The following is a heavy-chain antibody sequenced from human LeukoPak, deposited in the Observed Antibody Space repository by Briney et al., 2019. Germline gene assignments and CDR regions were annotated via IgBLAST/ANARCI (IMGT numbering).Heavy chain of an antibody. CDR2: MNPNSGNT. D-gene: IGHD6-19*01. J-gene: IGHJ6*02. Sequence: ASVKVSCKASGYTFTSYDINWVRQATGQGLEWMGWMNPNSGNTGYAQKFQGRVTMTRNTSISTAYTELSSLRSEDTAVYYCAGTYSSGWQTYYYYGMDVWGQGTTVTVSS. CDR3: AGTYSSGWQTYYYYGMDV. V-gene: IGHV1-8*01. CDR1: GYTFTSYD.